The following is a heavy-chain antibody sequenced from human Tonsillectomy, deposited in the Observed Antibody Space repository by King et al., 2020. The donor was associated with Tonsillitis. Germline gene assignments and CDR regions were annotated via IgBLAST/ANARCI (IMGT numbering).Heavy chain of an antibody. CDR1: GGTFSSYA. J-gene: IGHJ1*01. V-gene: IGHV1-69*01. Sequence: VQLVQSGAEVKKPGSSVKVSCKASGGTFSSYAISWVRQAPGQGLEWMGGIIPIFGTANYAQTFQGRVTITADESTSTAYMELSSLRSEDTAVYYWARGGRKGVITDYPQPLEYFQHWGQGTLVTVSS. D-gene: IGHD3-22*01. CDR2: IIPIFGTA. CDR3: ARGGRKGVITDYPQPLEYFQH.